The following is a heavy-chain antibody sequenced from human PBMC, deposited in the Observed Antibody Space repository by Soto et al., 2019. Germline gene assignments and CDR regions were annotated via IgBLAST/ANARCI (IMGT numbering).Heavy chain of an antibody. D-gene: IGHD4-4*01. CDR1: GYTFTNYW. CDR2: TFPRDSDT. Sequence: PGESLKISCQASGYTFTNYWIAWVRHMPGRGLEWMGLTFPRDSDTRYNSSFEGQVTISSDRSLATAYLQWTSLKASDTAIYFCARLGSLLQTLDSWGQGTPVTVSS. V-gene: IGHV5-51*01. J-gene: IGHJ5*01. CDR3: ARLGSLLQTLDS.